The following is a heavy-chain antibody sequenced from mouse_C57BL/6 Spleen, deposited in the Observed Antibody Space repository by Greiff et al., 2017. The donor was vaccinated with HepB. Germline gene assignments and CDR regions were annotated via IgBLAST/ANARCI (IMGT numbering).Heavy chain of an antibody. Sequence: QVTLKVCGPGILQSSQTLSLTCSFSGFSLSTSGMGVSWIRQPSGKGLEWLAHIYWDDDKRYNPSLKSRLTISKDTSRNQVFLKITSVDTADTATYYCAVITTVVPFAYWGQGTLVTVSA. CDR2: IYWDDDK. J-gene: IGHJ3*01. CDR3: AVITTVVPFAY. D-gene: IGHD1-1*01. CDR1: GFSLSTSGMG. V-gene: IGHV8-12*01.